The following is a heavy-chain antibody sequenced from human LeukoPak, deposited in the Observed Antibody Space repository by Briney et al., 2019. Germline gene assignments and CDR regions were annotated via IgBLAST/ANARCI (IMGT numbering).Heavy chain of an antibody. D-gene: IGHD2-8*01. Sequence: GGPLRLSCAASGFTFSSYEMNWVRQAPGKGLEWVSYISSSGSTIYYADSVKGRFTISRDNAKNSLYLQMNSLRAEDTAVYYCARGGPEGYCTNGVCYTGAFDIWGQGTMVTVSS. CDR1: GFTFSSYE. J-gene: IGHJ3*02. V-gene: IGHV3-48*03. CDR3: ARGGPEGYCTNGVCYTGAFDI. CDR2: ISSSGSTI.